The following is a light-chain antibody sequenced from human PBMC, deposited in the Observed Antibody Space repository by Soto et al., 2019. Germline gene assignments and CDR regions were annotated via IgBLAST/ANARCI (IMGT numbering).Light chain of an antibody. CDR3: QSYDSSLSAPVV. CDR2: GNT. J-gene: IGLJ2*01. Sequence: QSALTQPPSVSGAPGQRVTISCTGSSSNIGAGFDVHWYQQLPGTAPKLLIYGNTNRPSGVPDRFSGSKSGTSASLAITGLQAEDDADYYCQSYDSSLSAPVVFGGGTKVTVL. V-gene: IGLV1-40*01. CDR1: SSNIGAGFD.